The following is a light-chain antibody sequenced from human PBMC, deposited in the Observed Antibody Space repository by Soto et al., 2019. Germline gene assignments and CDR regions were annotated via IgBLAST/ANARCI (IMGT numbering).Light chain of an antibody. V-gene: IGKV4-1*01. CDR1: QXVSYSSGNKNY. CDR3: QQYYSNFYT. CDR2: WAS. J-gene: IGKJ2*01. Sequence: DIVMTQSPDXLAXSLGXXXTXXXXSXQXVSYSSGNKNYLAWYQQKPGQPPKLLISWASTRESGVPDRFSGSGSGTDFTLTISSLQAEDVAVYYCQQYYSNFYTFGQGTKLEIK.